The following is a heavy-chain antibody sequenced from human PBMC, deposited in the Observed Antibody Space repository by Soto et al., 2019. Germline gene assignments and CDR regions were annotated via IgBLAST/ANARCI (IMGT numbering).Heavy chain of an antibody. J-gene: IGHJ6*02. CDR3: ARDGGYTMIVVGRTRYGMDV. V-gene: IGHV3-48*03. D-gene: IGHD3-22*01. CDR1: GFTFSSYE. Sequence: GGSLRLACAASGFTFSSYEMNWVRQAPGKGLEWVSYISSSGSTIYYADSVKGRFTISRDNAKNSLYLQMNSLRAEDTAVYYCARDGGYTMIVVGRTRYGMDVWGQGTTVTVSS. CDR2: ISSSGSTI.